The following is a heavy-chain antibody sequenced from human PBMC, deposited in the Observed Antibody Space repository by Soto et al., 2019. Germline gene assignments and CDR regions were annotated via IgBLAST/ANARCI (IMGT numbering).Heavy chain of an antibody. J-gene: IGHJ6*02. V-gene: IGHV3-48*03. Sequence: PWGSLRLSCSASGFTCSSYEMNWCRQAPGKGLEWVSYISSSGSTIYYADSVKGRFTISRDNAKNSLYLQMNSLRAEDTAVYYCARLHDYYYGMDVWGQGTTVTVSS. CDR3: ARLHDYYYGMDV. CDR2: ISSSGSTI. CDR1: GFTCSSYE.